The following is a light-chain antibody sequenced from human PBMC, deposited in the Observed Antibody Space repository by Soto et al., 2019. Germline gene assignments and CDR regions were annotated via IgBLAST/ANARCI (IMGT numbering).Light chain of an antibody. J-gene: IGKJ1*01. V-gene: IGKV1-5*01. CDR2: DAS. Sequence: DIQMTQSPSTLSASVGDRVTITCRASQSISSWLAWYQQKPGKAPKLLIYDASSLESGVPSRFSGSGSGTEFNLPISSLQPDDFATYYCQQKLGTFGQGTK. CDR1: QSISSW. CDR3: QQKLGT.